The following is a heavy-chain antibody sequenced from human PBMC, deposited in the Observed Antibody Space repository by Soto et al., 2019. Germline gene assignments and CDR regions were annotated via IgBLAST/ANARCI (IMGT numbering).Heavy chain of an antibody. D-gene: IGHD6-13*01. Sequence: QVQLVQSGAEVKKPGASVKVSCKASGYTFTSYGISWVRQAPGQGREWMGWISAYNGNTNYAQKLQGRVTMTTDTSTSTGYMELRSLRSDDTAVYYWARDCAAAGPFDSWGQGTLVTVSS. CDR1: GYTFTSYG. J-gene: IGHJ4*02. CDR2: ISAYNGNT. V-gene: IGHV1-18*01. CDR3: ARDCAAAGPFDS.